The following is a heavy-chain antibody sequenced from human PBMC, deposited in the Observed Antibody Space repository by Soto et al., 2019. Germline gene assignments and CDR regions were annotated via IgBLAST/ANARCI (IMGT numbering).Heavy chain of an antibody. CDR1: GDSISSGGYY. V-gene: IGHV4-31*03. Sequence: SETLSLTCTVSGDSISSGGYYWSWIRQHPGKGLEWIGYIYYSGSTYYNPSLKSRVTISLDTSNNQFSLKLSSVTAADTAVYYCARRYNWNHWGMDVWGQGTTVTVSS. CDR2: IYYSGST. CDR3: ARRYNWNHWGMDV. D-gene: IGHD1-20*01. J-gene: IGHJ6*02.